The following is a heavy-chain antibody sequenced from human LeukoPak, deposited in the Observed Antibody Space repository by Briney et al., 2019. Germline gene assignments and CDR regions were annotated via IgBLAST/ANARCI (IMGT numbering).Heavy chain of an antibody. CDR2: IYYTGST. J-gene: IGHJ4*02. Sequence: PSETLSLTCTVSSGSISSSTYYWGWIRQPPGKGLEWIGTIYYTGSTYYNPSLKSRVTISVDTSKNQFSLKLSSVTAADTAVYYCARPYSNSWYGLFDYWGQGTLVTVSS. D-gene: IGHD6-13*01. V-gene: IGHV4-39*07. CDR1: SGSISSSTYY. CDR3: ARPYSNSWYGLFDY.